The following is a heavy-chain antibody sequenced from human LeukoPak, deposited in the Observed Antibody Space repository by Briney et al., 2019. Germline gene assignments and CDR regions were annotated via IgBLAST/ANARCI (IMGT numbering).Heavy chain of an antibody. J-gene: IGHJ4*02. CDR2: ISGSGGDT. CDR3: AKDRDIAVAGTDLYYFDY. D-gene: IGHD6-19*01. V-gene: IGHV3-23*01. CDR1: GFTFSSYA. Sequence: GGSLRLSCAASGFTFSSYAMSWVSQAPGKGLEWVSAISGSGGDTYYADSVKGRFTISRDNSKNTLYLQMNSLRAEDTAVYYCAKDRDIAVAGTDLYYFDYWGQGTLVTVSS.